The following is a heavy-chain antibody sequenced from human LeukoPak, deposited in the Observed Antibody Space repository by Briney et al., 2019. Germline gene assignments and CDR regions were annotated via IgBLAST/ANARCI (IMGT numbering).Heavy chain of an antibody. CDR1: GFTLSTYN. Sequence: GGSLRLSCAASGFTLSTYNMNWVRQAPGKGLEWVSYISSSSSVIYYADSVKGRFTISRDNAKNSLYLQMNSLRAEDTAVYYCAREDFTAMALSCYDYWGQGTLVTVSS. V-gene: IGHV3-48*01. D-gene: IGHD5-18*01. J-gene: IGHJ4*02. CDR2: ISSSSSVI. CDR3: AREDFTAMALSCYDY.